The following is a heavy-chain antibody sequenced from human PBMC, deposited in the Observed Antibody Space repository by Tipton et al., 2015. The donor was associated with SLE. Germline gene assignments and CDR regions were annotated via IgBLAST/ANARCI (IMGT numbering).Heavy chain of an antibody. CDR2: IYYSGST. Sequence: LRLSCTVSGGSISSSSYYWGWIRQPPGKGLEWIGSIYYSGSTYYNPSLKSRVTISGDTSKNQFSLNLSSVTAADTAVYYCARVGLVAPAAISSGVDYWGQGTLVTVSS. CDR1: GGSISSSSYY. V-gene: IGHV4-39*07. D-gene: IGHD2-2*02. J-gene: IGHJ4*02. CDR3: ARVGLVAPAAISSGVDY.